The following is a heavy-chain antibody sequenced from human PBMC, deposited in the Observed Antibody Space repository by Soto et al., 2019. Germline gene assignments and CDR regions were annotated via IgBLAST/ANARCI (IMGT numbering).Heavy chain of an antibody. CDR3: ARPRYCGYDCYHKHYYGMDV. CDR2: VIPVLTTT. D-gene: IGHD2-21*02. V-gene: IGHV1-69*08. CDR1: GDTFSSYI. Sequence: QVQLVQSGAEVKKPGSSVRVSCRSSGDTFSSYIVNWLRLAPGRGLEWMGRVIPVLTTTDYAQNFRGRVTISADRSTNTVSLDLSSLRSDDTAVYYCARPRYCGYDCYHKHYYGMDVWGQGSLVTVAS. J-gene: IGHJ6*02.